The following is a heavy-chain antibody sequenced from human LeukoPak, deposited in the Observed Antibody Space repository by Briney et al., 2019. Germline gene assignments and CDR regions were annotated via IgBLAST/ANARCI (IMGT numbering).Heavy chain of an antibody. CDR1: GFTVSSNY. J-gene: IGHJ4*02. Sequence: GGSLRLSCAASGFTVSSNYMSWVRQAPGKGLEWVSVIYSGGSTYYADSVKGRFTISRDNSKNTLYLQMNSLRAEDTAVYYCAKDFADYDSSGYLRWGQGTLVTVSS. D-gene: IGHD3-22*01. CDR2: IYSGGST. CDR3: AKDFADYDSSGYLR. V-gene: IGHV3-53*01.